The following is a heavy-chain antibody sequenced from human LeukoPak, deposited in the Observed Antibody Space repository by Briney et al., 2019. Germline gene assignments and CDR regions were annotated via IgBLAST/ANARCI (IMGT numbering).Heavy chain of an antibody. CDR1: GGSISSSSYY. Sequence: SETLSLTCTVSGGSISSSSYYWGWIRQPPGKGLEWIGYIYYSGSTNYNPSLKSRVTISVDTSKNQFSLKLSSVTAADTAVYYCARTYGSGLKGYFDYWGQGTLVTVSS. D-gene: IGHD3-10*01. J-gene: IGHJ4*02. CDR3: ARTYGSGLKGYFDY. CDR2: IYYSGST. V-gene: IGHV4-61*05.